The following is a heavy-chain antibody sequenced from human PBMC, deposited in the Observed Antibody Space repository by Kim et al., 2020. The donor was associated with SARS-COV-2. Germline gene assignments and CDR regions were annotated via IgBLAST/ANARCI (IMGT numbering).Heavy chain of an antibody. CDR2: ISWNSGSI. V-gene: IGHV3-9*01. CDR1: GFTFDDYA. Sequence: GGSLRLSCAASGFTFDDYAMHWVRQAPGKGLEWVSGISWNSGSIGYADSVKGRFTISRDNAKSSLYLQMNSLRAEDTALYYCAKDIAAAGRVFYYFDYWGQGTLVTVSS. CDR3: AKDIAAAGRVFYYFDY. J-gene: IGHJ4*02. D-gene: IGHD6-13*01.